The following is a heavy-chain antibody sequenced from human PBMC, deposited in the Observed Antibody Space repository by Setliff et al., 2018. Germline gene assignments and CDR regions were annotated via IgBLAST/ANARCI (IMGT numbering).Heavy chain of an antibody. D-gene: IGHD3-16*02. CDR1: GYTFSRSA. CDR3: ARAITFGGVIVHAEYFQH. CDR2: INTNTGNP. V-gene: IGHV7-4-1*02. Sequence: ASVKVSCKASGYTFSRSAMTWVRQAPGQGLEWMGWINTNTGNPTYAQGFTGRFVFSLDTSVSTAYLQISSLKTEDTAVYYCARAITFGGVIVHAEYFQHWGRGTLVTVSS. J-gene: IGHJ1*01.